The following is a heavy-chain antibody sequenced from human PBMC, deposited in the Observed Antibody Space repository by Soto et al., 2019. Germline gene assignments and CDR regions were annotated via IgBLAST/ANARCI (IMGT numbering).Heavy chain of an antibody. J-gene: IGHJ3*02. CDR2: IYYSGST. Sequence: PSETLSLTCTVSGGSISSSSYYWGWIRQPRGKGLEWIGSIYYSGSTYYNPSLKSRVTISVDTSKNQFSLKLSSVTAADTAVYYCARRRGYSGYDYPNDAFDIWGQGTMVTVSS. D-gene: IGHD5-12*01. CDR1: GGSISSSSYY. CDR3: ARRRGYSGYDYPNDAFDI. V-gene: IGHV4-39*01.